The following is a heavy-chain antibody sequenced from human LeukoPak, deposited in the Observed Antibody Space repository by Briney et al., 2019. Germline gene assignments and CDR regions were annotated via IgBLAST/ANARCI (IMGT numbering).Heavy chain of an antibody. J-gene: IGHJ5*02. CDR1: GGTFSSYA. CDR2: IYPNSGDT. D-gene: IGHD5-12*01. CDR3: TRDSGYKRFDP. V-gene: IGHV1-2*02. Sequence: ASVKVSCKASGGTFSSYAISWVRQAPGQGLEWMGFIYPNSGDTHYAQKFQGRVTMTRDTSISTVYMELCILRSDDTAMYYCTRDSGYKRFDPWGQGTLVTVSS.